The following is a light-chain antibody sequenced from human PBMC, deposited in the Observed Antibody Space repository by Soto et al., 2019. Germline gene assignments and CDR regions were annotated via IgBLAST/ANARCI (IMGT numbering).Light chain of an antibody. J-gene: IGKJ5*01. CDR3: QQYYSTPPVT. CDR1: HSILYYSTNKNY. V-gene: IGKV4-1*01. CDR2: WAS. Sequence: VMTQFPASLAVSLGERATINCNSSHSILYYSTNKNYLSWYQHKPGQPPRMLLSWASTRASGVPDRFSGSGSETDFNLTISSLQAEDVAVYYCQQYYSTPPVTFGQGTRLEIK.